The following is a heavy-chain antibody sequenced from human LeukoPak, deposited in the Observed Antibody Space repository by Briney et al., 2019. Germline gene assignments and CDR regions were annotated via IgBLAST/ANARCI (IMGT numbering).Heavy chain of an antibody. J-gene: IGHJ6*03. CDR2: ISPNSGGT. CDR3: ASTTVTTTPYYYYYMDV. D-gene: IGHD4-11*01. Sequence: ASVQVSCKASGYTLTGYYMHWVRQAPGQGLEWTGWISPNSGGTNYAQKFQGRVTITTDESTSTAYMELSSLRSEDTAVYYCASTTVTTTPYYYYYMDVWGKGTTVTVSS. V-gene: IGHV1-2*02. CDR1: GYTLTGYY.